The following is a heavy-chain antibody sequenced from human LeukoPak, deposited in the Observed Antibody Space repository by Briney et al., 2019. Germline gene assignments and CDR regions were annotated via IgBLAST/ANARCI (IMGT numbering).Heavy chain of an antibody. CDR2: INPSGGST. CDR3: ARDISGSGQGWFDP. CDR1: GYTFTSYY. Sequence: ASVMVSCKASGYTFTSYYMHWELQSRGQGLECMGIINPSGGSTSYAEMFQGRVTMTRDMSTTTVYMERSSLRSEDTAVYYCARDISGSGQGWFDPWGQGTLVTVSS. D-gene: IGHD1-26*01. J-gene: IGHJ5*02. V-gene: IGHV1-46*01.